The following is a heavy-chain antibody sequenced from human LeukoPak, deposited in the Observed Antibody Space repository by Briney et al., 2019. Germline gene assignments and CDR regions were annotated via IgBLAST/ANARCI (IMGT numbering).Heavy chain of an antibody. CDR1: GCTFSSYG. J-gene: IGHJ4*02. CDR3: AKDLFKVSSGCPFDY. CDR2: ISYDGSNK. Sequence: GGSGRLAWAAAGCTFSSYGMQWVGQAAGKGREGVAVISYDGSNKYYADSVKGRFTISRDNSKNTLYLQMNSLRAEDTAVYYCAKDLFKVSSGCPFDYWGQGTLVTVSS. V-gene: IGHV3-30*18. D-gene: IGHD6-19*01.